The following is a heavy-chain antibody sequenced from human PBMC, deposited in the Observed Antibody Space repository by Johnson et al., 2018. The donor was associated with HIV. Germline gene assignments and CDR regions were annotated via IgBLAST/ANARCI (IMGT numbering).Heavy chain of an antibody. CDR2: ISYDGSNK. CDR1: GFTFSSYA. CDR3: ARERRPWGPDAFDI. Sequence: QEQLVESGGDLVKPGGSLRLSCAASGFTFSSYAMHWVRQAPGKGLEWVAVISYDGSNKYYADSVKGRFTISRDNSKNTLYLQMNSLRAEDTAVYYCARERRPWGPDAFDIWGQGTMVTVSS. D-gene: IGHD3-16*01. V-gene: IGHV3-30*04. J-gene: IGHJ3*02.